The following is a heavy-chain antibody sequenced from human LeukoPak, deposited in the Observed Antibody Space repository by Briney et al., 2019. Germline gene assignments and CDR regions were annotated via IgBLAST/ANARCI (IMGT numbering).Heavy chain of an antibody. CDR1: GFTLSSYG. V-gene: IGHV3-23*01. D-gene: IGHD3-10*01. CDR3: ARDLTMVRGARYRPYNWFGP. Sequence: GGSLRLSCAASGFTLSSYGMSWVRQAPGKGLEWVSAISGSGGSTYYADSVKGRFTISRDNSKNTLYLQMNSLRAEDTAVYFCARDLTMVRGARYRPYNWFGPWGQGTLVTVSP. CDR2: ISGSGGST. J-gene: IGHJ5*02.